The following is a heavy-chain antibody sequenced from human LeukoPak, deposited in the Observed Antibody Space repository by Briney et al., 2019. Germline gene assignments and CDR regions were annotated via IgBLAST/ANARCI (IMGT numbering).Heavy chain of an antibody. CDR2: INHSGST. J-gene: IGHJ4*02. CDR1: GGSFSGYY. CDR3: ARETHTAPIDY. D-gene: IGHD5-18*01. Sequence: PSETLSLTCAVYGGSFSGYYWSWIRQPPGKGLEWIGEINHSGSTNYNPSLKSRVTISVDTSKNQFSLKLSSVTAADTAVYYCARETHTAPIDYWGREPWSPSPQ. V-gene: IGHV4-34*01.